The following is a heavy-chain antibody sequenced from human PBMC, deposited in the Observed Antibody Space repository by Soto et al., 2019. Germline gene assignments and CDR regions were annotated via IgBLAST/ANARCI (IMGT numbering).Heavy chain of an antibody. CDR3: ARVSSSDYFDQ. Sequence: GGSLRLSCAASGFTFNNYAMHWVRQAPGKGLEWVAVVSYDGSNKFYADSVKGRFTISRDNSKSTLNLQMSSLRAEDTALYYCARVSSSDYFDQWGQGTLVTVSS. V-gene: IGHV3-30-3*01. D-gene: IGHD3-22*01. J-gene: IGHJ4*02. CDR1: GFTFNNYA. CDR2: VSYDGSNK.